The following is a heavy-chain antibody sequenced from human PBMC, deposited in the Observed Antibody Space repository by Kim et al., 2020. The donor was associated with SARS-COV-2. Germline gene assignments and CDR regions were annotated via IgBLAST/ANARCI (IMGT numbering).Heavy chain of an antibody. Sequence: ASVKVSCKASGYTFTGHNIHWVRQAPGQGLEWMGRISPNNGDTKYAQKFLGRVTMTKDTSIDTAYMELHRLTSDDTAVYYCASPGQFDLLAGHALNTWFDPWGQGTLVTVSS. D-gene: IGHD3-9*01. CDR1: GYTFTGHN. CDR3: ASPGQFDLLAGHALNTWFDP. J-gene: IGHJ5*02. V-gene: IGHV1-2*06. CDR2: ISPNNGDT.